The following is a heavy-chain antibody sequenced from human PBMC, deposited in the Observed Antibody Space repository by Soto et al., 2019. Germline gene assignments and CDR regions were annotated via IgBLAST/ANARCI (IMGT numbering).Heavy chain of an antibody. V-gene: IGHV4-31*03. CDR1: GGSISSGGYY. D-gene: IGHD6-6*01. J-gene: IGHJ3*02. CDR2: IYYSGST. Sequence: SETLSLTCTVSGGSISSGGYYWSWIRQHPGKGLEWIGYIYYSGSTYYNPSLKSRVTISVDTSKNQFSLKLSSVTTADTAVYYCAREYSSSSGTTDAFDIWGQGTVVTVSS. CDR3: AREYSSSSGTTDAFDI.